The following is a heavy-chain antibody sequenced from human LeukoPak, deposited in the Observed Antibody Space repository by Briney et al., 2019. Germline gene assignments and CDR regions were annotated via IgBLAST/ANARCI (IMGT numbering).Heavy chain of an antibody. J-gene: IGHJ4*02. D-gene: IGHD1-1*01. CDR3: ARYTTGAFDY. CDR1: GYSFTSYW. Sequence: GESLKISCKGSGYSFTSYWITWVRQMPGKGLEWMGRIDPSDSYTNYSPSFQGHVTISADKSISTAYLQWSSLKASDTAMYYCARYTTGAFDYWGQGTLVTVSS. V-gene: IGHV5-10-1*01. CDR2: IDPSDSYT.